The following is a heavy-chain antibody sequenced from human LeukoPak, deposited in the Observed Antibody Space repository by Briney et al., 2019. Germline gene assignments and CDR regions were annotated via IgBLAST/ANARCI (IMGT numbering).Heavy chain of an antibody. D-gene: IGHD3-22*01. CDR1: GFTFSSYS. Sequence: PGGSLRLSCAASGFTFSSYSMNWVRQAPGKGLEWVSYISRSGTTKYYADSVQGRFTISRDNDKSSIYLQLNSLRAEDSAIYYCARHRSGFDYWGQGVLVTVSS. CDR3: ARHRSGFDY. V-gene: IGHV3-48*04. J-gene: IGHJ4*02. CDR2: ISRSGTTK.